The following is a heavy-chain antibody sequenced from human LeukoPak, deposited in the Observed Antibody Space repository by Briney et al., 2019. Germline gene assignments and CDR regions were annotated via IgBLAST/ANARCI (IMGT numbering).Heavy chain of an antibody. Sequence: PGGSLRLSCAASGFTFSSYWMSWVRQAPGKGLEWVSNINRDGSDKCYVDSVKGRFTISRDNAKSSLYLQMNSLRAEDTAVYYCARDWAGPVDYWGQGTLVTVSS. J-gene: IGHJ4*02. CDR3: ARDWAGPVDY. V-gene: IGHV3-7*05. D-gene: IGHD6-19*01. CDR1: GFTFSSYW. CDR2: INRDGSDK.